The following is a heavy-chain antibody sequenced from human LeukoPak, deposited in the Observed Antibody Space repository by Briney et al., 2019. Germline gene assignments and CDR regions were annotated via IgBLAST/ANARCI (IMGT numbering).Heavy chain of an antibody. J-gene: IGHJ4*02. Sequence: SETLSLTCTVSGGSISGYYWSWIRQSPGKGLEWIAYIYYSGGTNYNPSLKSRVTISVDTSKNQFSLKVTSVTAADTAVYYCARDGITGTTPFDYWGQGTLVTVSS. V-gene: IGHV4-59*12. CDR3: ARDGITGTTPFDY. CDR1: GGSISGYY. CDR2: IYYSGGT. D-gene: IGHD1-7*01.